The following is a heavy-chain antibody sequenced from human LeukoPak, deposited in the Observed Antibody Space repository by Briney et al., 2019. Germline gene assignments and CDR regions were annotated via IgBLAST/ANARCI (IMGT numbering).Heavy chain of an antibody. CDR3: ARDNDSRDPPHFDY. Sequence: GASVKVSCKASGYTFTDYYMHWVRQAPGQGLEWMGWINPHSGGTDHARKFRGRVTLTADKSTRTAYMELSSLRSEDTAVYYCARDNDSRDPPHFDYWGQGTLVTVSS. D-gene: IGHD3-16*01. J-gene: IGHJ4*02. V-gene: IGHV1-2*02. CDR2: INPHSGGT. CDR1: GYTFTDYY.